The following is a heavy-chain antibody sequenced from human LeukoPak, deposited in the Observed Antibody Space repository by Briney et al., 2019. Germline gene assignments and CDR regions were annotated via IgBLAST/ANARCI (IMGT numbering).Heavy chain of an antibody. Sequence: PSETLSLTCTVSGGSISSSSDYWGWIRQAPGKGLEWIGSIYYHENTYYNSSLKSRVTISGDTSENQFSLRLSSVTAADTAVYYCARASYSYDISGWVPFDYWGQGTLVTVSS. D-gene: IGHD3-22*01. CDR2: IYYHENT. CDR3: ARASYSYDISGWVPFDY. J-gene: IGHJ4*02. CDR1: GGSISSSSDY. V-gene: IGHV4-39*07.